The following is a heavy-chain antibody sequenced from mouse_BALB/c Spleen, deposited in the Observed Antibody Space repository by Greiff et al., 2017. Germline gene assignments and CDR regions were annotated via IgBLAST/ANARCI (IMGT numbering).Heavy chain of an antibody. V-gene: IGHV3-8*02. CDR3: ARSSAYYGNYGFAY. D-gene: IGHD2-10*01. CDR1: GDSITSGY. J-gene: IGHJ3*01. Sequence: EVMLVESGPSLVKPSQTLSLTCSVTGDSITSGYWNWIRKFPGNKLEYMGYISYSGSTYYNPSLKSRISITRDTSKNQYYLQLNSVTTEDTATYYCARSSAYYGNYGFAYWGQGTLVTVSA. CDR2: ISYSGST.